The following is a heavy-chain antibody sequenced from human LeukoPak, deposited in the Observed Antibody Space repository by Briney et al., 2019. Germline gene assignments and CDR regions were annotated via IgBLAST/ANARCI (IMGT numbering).Heavy chain of an antibody. J-gene: IGHJ4*02. CDR1: GFTFSSYG. V-gene: IGHV3-30*03. Sequence: GGSLRLSCAASGFTFSSYGMHWVRQAPGKGLEWVAVISYDGSNKYYADSVKGRFTISRDNAKNSLYLQMNSLRAEDTAVYYCASGSGWYMGFDYWGQGTLVTVSS. D-gene: IGHD6-19*01. CDR3: ASGSGWYMGFDY. CDR2: ISYDGSNK.